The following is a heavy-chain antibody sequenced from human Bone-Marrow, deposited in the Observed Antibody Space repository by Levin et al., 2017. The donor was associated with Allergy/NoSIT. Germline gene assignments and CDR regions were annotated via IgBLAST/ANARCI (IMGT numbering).Heavy chain of an antibody. CDR3: ARAYYDFYTPHSYYYGMDG. D-gene: IGHD3-3*01. CDR1: GYTFTSYG. CDR2: ISAYNGNT. J-gene: IGHJ6*02. V-gene: IGHV1-18*01. Sequence: ASVKVSCKASGYTFTSYGISWVRQAPGQGLEWMGWISAYNGNTNYAQKLQGRVTMTTDTSTSTAYMELRSLRSDDTAVYYCARAYYDFYTPHSYYYGMDGWGQGTTVTVSS.